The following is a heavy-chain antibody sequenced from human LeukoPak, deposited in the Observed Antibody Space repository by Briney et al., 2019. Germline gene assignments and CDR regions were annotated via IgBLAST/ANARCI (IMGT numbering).Heavy chain of an antibody. J-gene: IGHJ5*02. Sequence: SETLSLTCTVSGGSISSGSYYWSWIRQPPGKGLEWIGYIYYSGSTNYNPSLKSRVTISVDTSKNQFSLKLSSVTAADTAVYYCARCGGSWYGNWFDPWGQGTLVTVSS. CDR2: IYYSGST. V-gene: IGHV4-61*01. CDR1: GGSISSGSYY. D-gene: IGHD3-16*01. CDR3: ARCGGSWYGNWFDP.